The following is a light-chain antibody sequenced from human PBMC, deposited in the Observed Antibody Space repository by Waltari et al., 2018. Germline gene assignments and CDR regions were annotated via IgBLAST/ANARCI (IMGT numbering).Light chain of an antibody. CDR3: QQRSGWPPSIT. CDR2: AAS. V-gene: IGKV3-11*01. Sequence: EIVLTHSPPILSLSPGERATPSRRARQSVRNFLAWFQQKPGQAPRLLIYAASTRATGVPARFSGSGSGTDFTLSIRSLEPDDFAVYYCQQRSGWPPSITFGEGTRLQIK. CDR1: QSVRNF. J-gene: IGKJ5*01.